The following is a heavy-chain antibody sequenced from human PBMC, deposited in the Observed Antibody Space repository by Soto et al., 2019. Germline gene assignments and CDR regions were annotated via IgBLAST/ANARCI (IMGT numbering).Heavy chain of an antibody. CDR2: IWYDGSNK. CDR3: ARESGSARWLQLLSPYYFDY. J-gene: IGHJ4*02. CDR1: GVTFSSYG. Sequence: PGGSLRLACAASGVTFSSYGMHWVRQAPGKGLEWVAVIWYDGSNKYYADSVKGRFTISRDNSKNTLYLQMNSLRAEDTAVYYCARESGSARWLQLLSPYYFDYWGQGTLVTVSS. V-gene: IGHV3-33*01. D-gene: IGHD5-12*01.